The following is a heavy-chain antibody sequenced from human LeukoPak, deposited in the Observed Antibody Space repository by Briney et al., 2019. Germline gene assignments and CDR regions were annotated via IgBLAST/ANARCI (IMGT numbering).Heavy chain of an antibody. J-gene: IGHJ6*02. V-gene: IGHV1-69*13. Sequence: SVKVSCKASGGTFSSYAISWVRQAPGQGLEWMGGIIPIFGTANYAQKFQGSVTITADESTSTAYMELSSLRSEDTAVYYCACANPGSGRRPLRPKGDYYYYGMDVWGQGTTVTVSS. D-gene: IGHD1-26*01. CDR3: ACANPGSGRRPLRPKGDYYYYGMDV. CDR1: GGTFSSYA. CDR2: IIPIFGTA.